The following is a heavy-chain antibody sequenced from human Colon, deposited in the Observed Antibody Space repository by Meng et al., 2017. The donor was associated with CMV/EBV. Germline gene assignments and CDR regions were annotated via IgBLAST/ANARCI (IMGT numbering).Heavy chain of an antibody. J-gene: IGHJ4*02. CDR1: GFTFRSYG. CDR3: AKHDSWNFLTG. D-gene: IGHD1-7*01. Sequence: GESLKISCAASGFTFRSYGMHWVRQAPGKGLECVSFIQFDEINKYYADSVKGRFTISRDNSRNTLYLQMNSLRAEDTAVYYCAKHDSWNFLTGWGQGTLVTVSS. V-gene: IGHV3-30*02. CDR2: IQFDEINK.